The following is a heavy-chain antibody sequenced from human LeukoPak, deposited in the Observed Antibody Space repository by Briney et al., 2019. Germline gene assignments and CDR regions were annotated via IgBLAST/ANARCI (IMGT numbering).Heavy chain of an antibody. D-gene: IGHD5-18*01. V-gene: IGHV3-7*01. CDR2: IKQDGSEK. Sequence: ETLSLTCAVYGGSFSGYYWSWVRQAPEKGLEWVANIKQDGSEKYYVDSVKGRLTISRDNAKNSLFLQMNSLRAEDTAVYYCARVLYSYLHYMDVWGKGTTVTVSS. J-gene: IGHJ6*03. CDR1: GGSFSGYY. CDR3: ARVLYSYLHYMDV.